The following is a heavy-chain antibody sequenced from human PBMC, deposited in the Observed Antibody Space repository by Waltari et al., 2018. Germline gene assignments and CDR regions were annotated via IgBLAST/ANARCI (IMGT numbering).Heavy chain of an antibody. CDR2: IYYSGST. CDR3: ARGSITMGGFDP. Sequence: QVQLQESGPGLVTPSETLSLTCTVSGGSISSYYWSWIRQPPGKGLEWIGYIYYSGSTNYNPSLKSRVTISVDTSKNQFSLKLSSVTAADTAVYYCARGSITMGGFDPWGQGTLVTVSS. J-gene: IGHJ5*02. D-gene: IGHD3-10*01. V-gene: IGHV4-59*01. CDR1: GGSISSYY.